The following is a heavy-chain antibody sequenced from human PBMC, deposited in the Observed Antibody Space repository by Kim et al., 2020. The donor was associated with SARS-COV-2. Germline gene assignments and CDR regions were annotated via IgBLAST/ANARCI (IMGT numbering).Heavy chain of an antibody. J-gene: IGHJ3*02. CDR2: IYYSGST. CDR3: AGALDGYNSLQAFDI. CDR1: GGSISSGGYY. D-gene: IGHD1-1*01. V-gene: IGHV4-31*03. Sequence: SETLSLTCTVSGGSISSGGYYWSWIRQHPGKGLEWIGYIYYSGSTYYNPSLKSRVTISVDTSKNQFSLKLSSVTAADTAVYYCAGALDGYNSLQAFDIWGQGTMVTVCS.